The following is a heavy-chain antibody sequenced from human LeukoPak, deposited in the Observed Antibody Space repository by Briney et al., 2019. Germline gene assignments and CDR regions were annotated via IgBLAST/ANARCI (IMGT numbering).Heavy chain of an antibody. V-gene: IGHV3-23*01. CDR2: IGAGGTFT. J-gene: IGHJ4*02. D-gene: IGHD7-27*01. CDR1: GFTFSSYA. Sequence: GGSLRLSCTASGFTFSSYAMNWVRQAPGKGLEWVSGIGAGGTFTYYADSVKGRFTISRDNAKNTLYLQMNSLRAEDTAVYYCARHGQLGGFDYWGQGTPATVSS. CDR3: ARHGQLGGFDY.